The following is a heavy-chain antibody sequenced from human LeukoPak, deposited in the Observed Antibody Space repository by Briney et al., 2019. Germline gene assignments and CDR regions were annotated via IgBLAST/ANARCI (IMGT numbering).Heavy chain of an antibody. V-gene: IGHV4-59*08. CDR1: GGSISSYY. D-gene: IGHD5-18*01. CDR2: VYDLGST. CDR3: ARQYSYGSFDY. J-gene: IGHJ4*02. Sequence: SETLSLTCTVSGGSISSYYWSWIRQPPGKGLEWIGYVYDLGSTNYNPSLRSRATISVDTSNNQFSLKLSSVTAADTAVYYCARQYSYGSFDYWGQGTLVTVSS.